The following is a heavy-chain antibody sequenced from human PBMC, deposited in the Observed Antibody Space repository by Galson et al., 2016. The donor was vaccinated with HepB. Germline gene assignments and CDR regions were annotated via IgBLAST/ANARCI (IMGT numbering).Heavy chain of an antibody. CDR1: GGSFRSYV. CDR3: ARSHYSSGWYSGWFDS. D-gene: IGHD6-19*01. V-gene: IGHV4-34*01. CDR2: TNDGGSV. J-gene: IGHJ5*01. Sequence: SETLSLTCTVNGGSFRSYVWSWIRQAPGKGLEWIGETNDGGSVNYNPSLKIRVIITIVKPRNHLSLKLSSVTAADTAIYYCARSHYSSGWYSGWFDSWGQGTLVTVSS.